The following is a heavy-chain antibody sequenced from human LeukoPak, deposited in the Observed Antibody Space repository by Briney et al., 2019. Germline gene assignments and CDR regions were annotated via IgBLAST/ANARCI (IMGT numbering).Heavy chain of an antibody. J-gene: IGHJ6*02. Sequence: GGSLRLSCAASGFTFSSSAMSWVRQAPGKGLEWVSAISNNGGYTYYADSVQGRFTISRDNAKNSLYLQMNSLRAEDTAVYYCARGRPNDYGDYVGLYGMDVWGQGTTVTVSS. CDR3: ARGRPNDYGDYVGLYGMDV. CDR2: ISNNGGYT. CDR1: GFTFSSSA. V-gene: IGHV3-23*01. D-gene: IGHD4-17*01.